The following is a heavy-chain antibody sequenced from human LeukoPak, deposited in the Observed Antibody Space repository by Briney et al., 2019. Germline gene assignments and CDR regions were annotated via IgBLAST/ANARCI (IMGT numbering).Heavy chain of an antibody. CDR3: ARVVPGSSSTYYYYYYMDV. V-gene: IGHV1-69*05. Sequence: SVKVSCKASGGTFSSYAISWVRQAPGQGLEWMGGIIPIFGTANYAQKFQGRVTITTDESTSTAYMEPSSLRSEDTAVYYCARVVPGSSSTYYYYYYMDVWGKGTTVTVSS. CDR2: IIPIFGTA. CDR1: GGTFSSYA. J-gene: IGHJ6*03. D-gene: IGHD6-6*01.